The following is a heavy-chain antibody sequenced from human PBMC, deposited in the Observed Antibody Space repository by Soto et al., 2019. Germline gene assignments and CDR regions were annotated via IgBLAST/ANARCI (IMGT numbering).Heavy chain of an antibody. J-gene: IGHJ4*02. V-gene: IGHV3-30*18. CDR1: GLTFSSYG. CDR2: ISYDGSNK. CDR3: AKLLAAAGHIDY. D-gene: IGHD6-13*01. Sequence: GGTLRLSCAASGLTFSSYGMHCVRQAPGKGLEWVAVISYDGSNKYYADSVKGRFTISRDNSKNTLYLQMNSLRAEDTAVYYFAKLLAAAGHIDYSGQGTLGSVYS.